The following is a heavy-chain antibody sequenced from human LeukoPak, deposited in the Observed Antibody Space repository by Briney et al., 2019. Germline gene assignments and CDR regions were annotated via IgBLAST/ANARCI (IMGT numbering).Heavy chain of an antibody. D-gene: IGHD4-23*01. CDR1: GFTFSSYS. V-gene: IGHV3-48*04. CDR2: ISSSSSTI. Sequence: PGGSLRLSCAASGFTFSSYSMNWVRQAPGKGLEWVSYISSSSSTIYYADSVKGRFTISRDNAKNSLYLQMNSLRAEDTAVYYCARVPNYGGIVRTPPYFDYWGQGTLVTVSS. J-gene: IGHJ4*02. CDR3: ARVPNYGGIVRTPPYFDY.